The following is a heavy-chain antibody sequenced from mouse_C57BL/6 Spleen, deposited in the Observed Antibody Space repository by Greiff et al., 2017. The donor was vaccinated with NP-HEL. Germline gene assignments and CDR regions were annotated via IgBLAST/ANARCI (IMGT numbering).Heavy chain of an antibody. CDR3: ARGGYYGSSYGWYFDV. Sequence: VQGVESGPGLVQPSQSLSITCTVSGFSLTSYGVHWVRQSPGKGLEWLGVIWSGGSTDYNAAFISRLSISKDNSKSQVFFKMNSLQADDTAIYYCARGGYYGSSYGWYFDVWGTGTTVTVSS. D-gene: IGHD1-1*01. CDR2: IWSGGST. V-gene: IGHV2-2*01. CDR1: GFSLTSYG. J-gene: IGHJ1*03.